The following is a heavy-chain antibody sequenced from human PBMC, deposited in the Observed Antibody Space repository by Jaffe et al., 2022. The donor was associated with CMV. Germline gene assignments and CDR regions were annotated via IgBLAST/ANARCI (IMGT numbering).Heavy chain of an antibody. CDR2: IYYSGST. CDR3: ARLPYGSGSYYPPYFDY. D-gene: IGHD3-10*01. CDR1: GGSISSSSYY. V-gene: IGHV4-39*01. Sequence: QLQLQESGPGLVKPSETLSLTCTVSGGSISSSSYYWGWIRQPPGKGLEWIGSIYYSGSTYYNPSLKSRVTISVDTSKNQFSLKLSSVTAADTAVYYCARLPYGSGSYYPPYFDYWGQGTLVTVSS. J-gene: IGHJ4*02.